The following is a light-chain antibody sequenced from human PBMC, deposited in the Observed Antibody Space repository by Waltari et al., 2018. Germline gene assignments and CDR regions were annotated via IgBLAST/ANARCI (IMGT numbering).Light chain of an antibody. CDR1: EDIRND. CDR2: AAS. CDR3: LQNYIFPLT. Sequence: AIQMTQSPSSLSASVGDRVTITCRASEDIRNDLGWYQQNPGKAPRLLIFAASTLQSGVPSRLSRSGSGTDFTLTISTLQPEDFATYFCLQNYIFPLTFGGGTTVEI. J-gene: IGKJ4*01. V-gene: IGKV1-6*01.